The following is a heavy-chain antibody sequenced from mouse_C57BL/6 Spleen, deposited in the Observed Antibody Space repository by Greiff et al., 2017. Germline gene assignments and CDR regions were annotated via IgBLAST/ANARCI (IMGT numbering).Heavy chain of an antibody. D-gene: IGHD1-1*01. CDR3: ARCDYYGSSPFAY. V-gene: IGHV1-55*01. CDR1: GYTFTSYW. J-gene: IGHJ3*01. Sequence: QVQLKQPGAELVKPGASVKMSCKASGYTFTSYWITWVKQRPGQGLEWIGDIYPGSGSTNYNEKFKSKATLTVDTASSTAYMQLSSLRSEDSAVYYCARCDYYGSSPFAYWGQGTLVTVSA. CDR2: IYPGSGST.